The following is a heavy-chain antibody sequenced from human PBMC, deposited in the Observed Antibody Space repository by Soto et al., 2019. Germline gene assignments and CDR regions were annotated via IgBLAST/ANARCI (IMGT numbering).Heavy chain of an antibody. D-gene: IGHD6-13*01. J-gene: IGHJ3*02. V-gene: IGHV5-51*01. CDR3: AIYSAAGIPHDAFDI. CDR1: GYSFLNYW. CDR2: IYPDDSDT. Sequence: GESLKISCKGSGYSFLNYWIGWVRQMPGKDLEWIGIIYPDDSDTRYSPSFQGQVTISADKSISTAYLQWSSLKASDTAMYYCAIYSAAGIPHDAFDIWGQGTMVTVSS.